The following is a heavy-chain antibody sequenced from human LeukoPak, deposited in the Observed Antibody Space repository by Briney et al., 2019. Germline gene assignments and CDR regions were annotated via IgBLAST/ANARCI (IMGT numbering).Heavy chain of an antibody. D-gene: IGHD3-22*01. CDR2: RGAVT. V-gene: IGHV3-23*01. J-gene: IGHJ5*01. CDR1: GFTFSNYA. CDR3: AKEQRGYYDTTHYYDSWFVS. Sequence: GGSLRLSCTPSGFTFSNYAMSWVRHAPGKGLERVSTRGAVTYYADSAKGRFTISRDNSKNTLYLQMSSLRAEDTALYYCAKEQRGYYDTTHYYDSWFVSWGEGTLVTVSS.